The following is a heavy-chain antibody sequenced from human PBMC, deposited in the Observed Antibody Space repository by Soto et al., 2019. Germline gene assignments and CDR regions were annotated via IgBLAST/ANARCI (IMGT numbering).Heavy chain of an antibody. CDR2: ISAYNGNT. J-gene: IGHJ4*02. V-gene: IGHV1-18*01. Sequence: QVQLVQSGAEVKKPGASVKVSCKASGYTFTSYGISWLRQAPGQGLEWMGWISAYNGNTNYAQKLQGRVTTTTDTSTSTAYMELRSLRSDDTAVYYCAGITMVRGVIITWDDGGQGTLVTVSS. CDR3: AGITMVRGVIITWDD. D-gene: IGHD3-10*01. CDR1: GYTFTSYG.